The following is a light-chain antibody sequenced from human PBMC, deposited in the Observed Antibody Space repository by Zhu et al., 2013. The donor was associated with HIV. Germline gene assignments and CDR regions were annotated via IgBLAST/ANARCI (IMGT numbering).Light chain of an antibody. Sequence: QSVVTQSPSASGAPGQSISISCSGSTSNIGSNYVYWYQQVAGTAPKLIIYRNNQRPSGVPDRFSGSKSGTSASLAISGLRSEDEADYYCATWDDSLSVVLFGGGTKLTVL. CDR2: RNN. J-gene: IGLJ2*01. V-gene: IGLV1-47*01. CDR1: TSNIGSNY. CDR3: ATWDDSLSVVL.